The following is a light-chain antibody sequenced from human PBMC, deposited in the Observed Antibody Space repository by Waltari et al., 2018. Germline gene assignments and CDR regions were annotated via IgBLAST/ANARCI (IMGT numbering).Light chain of an antibody. CDR2: GAS. J-gene: IGKJ1*01. V-gene: IGKV3-20*01. CDR3: QHYVRLPAT. Sequence: EIVLTPSPGTLPLSPGERATLSCRASQSVSRTLAWYQQKPGQAPKLLIYGASIRATGIPDRFTGSGSGTDFSLTISSLEPEDFAIYFCQHYVRLPATFGQGTKVEIK. CDR1: QSVSRT.